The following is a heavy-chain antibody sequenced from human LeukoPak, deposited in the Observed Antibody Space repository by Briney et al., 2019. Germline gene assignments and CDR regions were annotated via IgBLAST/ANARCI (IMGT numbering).Heavy chain of an antibody. CDR1: GGSISSGGYY. CDR3: ARDDSITKVRGEI. J-gene: IGHJ4*02. V-gene: IGHV4-31*03. D-gene: IGHD3-10*01. CDR2: IYYSGST. Sequence: SQTLSLTCTVSGGSISSGGYYWSWIRQHPGKGLEWIGYIYYSGSTYYNPSLKSRVTISVDTSKNQFSLKLSSVTAADTAVYYCARDDSITKVRGEIWGQGTLVTVSS.